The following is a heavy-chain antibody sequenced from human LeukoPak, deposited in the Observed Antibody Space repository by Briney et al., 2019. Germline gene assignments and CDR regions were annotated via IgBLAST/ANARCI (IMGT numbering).Heavy chain of an antibody. J-gene: IGHJ5*02. CDR3: ARLVSTMSGSPLYNWFDT. CDR2: IYLGDSDT. V-gene: IGHV5-51*01. CDR1: GYSFTSYW. D-gene: IGHD1-26*01. Sequence: GESLKISCKGSGYSFTSYWIGWVRQMPGKGLEWMGIIYLGDSDTRYSPSFQGQVTISADKSISTAYLQWSSLKASDTAMYYCARLVSTMSGSPLYNWFDTWGQGTLVTVSS.